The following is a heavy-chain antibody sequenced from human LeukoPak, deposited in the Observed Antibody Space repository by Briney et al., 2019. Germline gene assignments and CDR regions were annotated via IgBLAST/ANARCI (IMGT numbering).Heavy chain of an antibody. CDR2: ISYDGSNK. Sequence: GGSLRLSCAASGFTFSSYAMHWVRQAPGKGLEWVAVISYDGSNKYYADSVKGRFTISRDNSKNTLYLQMNSLRAEDTAVYYCAKLYGSGSLLDYWGQGTLVTVSS. D-gene: IGHD3-10*01. CDR3: AKLYGSGSLLDY. CDR1: GFTFSSYA. J-gene: IGHJ4*02. V-gene: IGHV3-30*04.